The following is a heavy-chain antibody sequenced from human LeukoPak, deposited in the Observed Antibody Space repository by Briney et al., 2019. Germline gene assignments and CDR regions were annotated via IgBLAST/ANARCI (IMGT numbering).Heavy chain of an antibody. J-gene: IGHJ4*02. D-gene: IGHD6-19*01. Sequence: PSETLSLTCTVSGDSISSYSWSWIRQPPGKGLEWIGYIYYSGSTNYNPSLKSRVTISVEPPKKHFSLTLSSVTDEDTAVYYCARVEGGSGWYYFDYWGQGTLVTVSS. CDR2: IYYSGST. CDR1: GDSISSYS. CDR3: ARVEGGSGWYYFDY. V-gene: IGHV4-59*01.